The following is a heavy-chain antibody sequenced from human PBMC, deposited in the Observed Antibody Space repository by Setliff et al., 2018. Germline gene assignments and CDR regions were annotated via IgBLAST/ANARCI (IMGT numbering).Heavy chain of an antibody. J-gene: IGHJ5*02. CDR3: ARGRNVAARLLDT. CDR2: IFHSGRT. Sequence: SETLSLTCGVSGYSISSSYYWGWIRQTPGKGLEWIGSIFHSGRTYYNPSLKSRVTMSLDTSKNQFSLTMSSVTAADAAVYYCARGRNVAARLLDTWGQGSRVTVSS. V-gene: IGHV4-38-2*01. D-gene: IGHD6-6*01. CDR1: GYSISSSYY.